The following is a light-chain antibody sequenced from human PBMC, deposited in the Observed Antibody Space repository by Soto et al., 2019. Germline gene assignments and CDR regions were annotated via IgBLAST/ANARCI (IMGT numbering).Light chain of an antibody. V-gene: IGKV3-15*01. CDR2: GAS. Sequence: EIVMTQSPAILSVSPGERATLSCRASQSVSTNLAWYQQKPGQAPSLLVYGASTRATGVPARFSGSGSGTEFTLTISSLQSEDFALYYCQQYNDWPPWTFGQGTKVEIK. J-gene: IGKJ1*01. CDR3: QQYNDWPPWT. CDR1: QSVSTN.